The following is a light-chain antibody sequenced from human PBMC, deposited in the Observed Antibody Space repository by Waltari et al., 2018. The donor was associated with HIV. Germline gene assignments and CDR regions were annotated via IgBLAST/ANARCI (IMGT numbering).Light chain of an antibody. CDR1: TGAVTSGNC. J-gene: IGLJ2*01. CDR2: DTS. CDR3: LSCNGVVV. V-gene: IGLV7-46*01. Sequence: QAVVPQEPSLTVSPGGTVTPTCASSTGAVTSGNCPYWFQRRPGQAPKTLLYDTSNRHSWTPARFSGSLLGGKAALTLAGAQFEDEADYFLLSCNGVVVFGGGTSLTVL.